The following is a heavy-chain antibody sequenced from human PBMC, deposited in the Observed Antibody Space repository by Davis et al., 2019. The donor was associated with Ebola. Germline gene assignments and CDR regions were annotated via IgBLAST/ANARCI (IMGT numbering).Heavy chain of an antibody. Sequence: GESLKISCAVSGFSSSHYWMTWFRQAPGRGLEWVANINEDGSEMKYADSVKGRFTISRDNAKNSLYLQMNSLRAEDTAVYYCAKEMGMMYFDYWGQGTLVTVSS. D-gene: IGHD3-16*01. CDR3: AKEMGMMYFDY. V-gene: IGHV3-7*03. J-gene: IGHJ4*02. CDR1: GFSSSHYW. CDR2: INEDGSEM.